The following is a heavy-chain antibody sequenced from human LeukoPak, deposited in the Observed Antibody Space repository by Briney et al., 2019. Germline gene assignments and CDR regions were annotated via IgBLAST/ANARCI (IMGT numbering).Heavy chain of an antibody. CDR2: ISAYNGNI. CDR3: ARDRYCSITKCYNWFDP. J-gene: IGHJ5*02. CDR1: GYTFTSYG. V-gene: IGHV1-18*01. D-gene: IGHD2-2*01. Sequence: ASVKVSCKASGYTFTSYGISWVRQAPGQGLEWMGWISAYNGNINYAQKLQGRVTMTTHTSTSTAYMELRSLRSDDTAVYYCARDRYCSITKCYNWFDPWGQGTLVTVSS.